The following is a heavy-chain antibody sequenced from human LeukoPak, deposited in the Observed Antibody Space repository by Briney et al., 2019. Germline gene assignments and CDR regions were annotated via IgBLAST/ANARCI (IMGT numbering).Heavy chain of an antibody. CDR1: GFTFSNYG. D-gene: IGHD6-19*01. Sequence: GTSLRLSCAASGFTFSNYGMHWVRQAPGKGLEWVPVISYDEYNKYYADSVKGRFTISRDNSKNTLYLQMNSLRAEDTAVYYCAMGSGPNPWGQGTLVTVSS. J-gene: IGHJ5*02. V-gene: IGHV3-30*03. CDR2: ISYDEYNK. CDR3: AMGSGPNP.